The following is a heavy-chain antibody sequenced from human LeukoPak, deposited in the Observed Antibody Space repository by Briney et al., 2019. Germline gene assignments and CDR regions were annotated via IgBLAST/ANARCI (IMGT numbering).Heavy chain of an antibody. CDR1: GFTVSSNY. D-gene: IGHD3-10*01. V-gene: IGHV3-53*05. Sequence: PGGSLRLSCAASGFTVSSNYMSWVRQAPGKGLEWVSVIYSGGSTYYADSVKGRFTISRDNSKNTLYLQMNSLRAEDTAVYYCAKASIWFGELLYTDYWGQGTLVTVSS. CDR2: IYSGGST. J-gene: IGHJ4*02. CDR3: AKASIWFGELLYTDY.